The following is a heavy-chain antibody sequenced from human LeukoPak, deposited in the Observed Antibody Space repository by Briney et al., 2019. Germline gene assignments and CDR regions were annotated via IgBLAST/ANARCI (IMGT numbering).Heavy chain of an antibody. V-gene: IGHV1-18*01. CDR3: ARAHTYYYDSSGYYTDY. Sequence: GASAKVSCKASGYTFTSYGISWVRQAPGQGLEWMGWISAYNGNTNYAQKLQGRVTMTTDTSTSTAYMELRSLRSDDTAVYYCARAHTYYYDSSGYYTDYWGQGTLVTVSS. D-gene: IGHD3-22*01. CDR2: ISAYNGNT. J-gene: IGHJ4*02. CDR1: GYTFTSYG.